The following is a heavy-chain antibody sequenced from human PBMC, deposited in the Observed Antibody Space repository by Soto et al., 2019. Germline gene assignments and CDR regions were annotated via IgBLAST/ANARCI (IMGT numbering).Heavy chain of an antibody. CDR1: GGSVSSGSYY. V-gene: IGHV4-61*01. Sequence: QVQLQESGPGLVKPSETLSLTCTVSGGSVSSGSYYWSWIRQPPGKGLEWIGYIYYSGSTNYNPSRKRRVTISETTSKNQFALKLSSVTAADTAVYYCATTRDGYWGQGNLLNVS. CDR2: IYYSGST. CDR3: ATTRDGY. J-gene: IGHJ4*02.